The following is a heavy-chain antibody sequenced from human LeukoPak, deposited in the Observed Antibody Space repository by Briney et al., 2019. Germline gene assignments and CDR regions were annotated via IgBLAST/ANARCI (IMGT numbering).Heavy chain of an antibody. Sequence: GGSLRLSCAASGFTFSSYAMSWVRQAPGKGLEWVSGINWNGGSTGYADSVKGRFTISRDNAKNSLYLQMNSLRAEDTAVYYCAKDSPVGAFDIWGQGTMVTVSS. D-gene: IGHD1-26*01. CDR2: INWNGGST. V-gene: IGHV3-20*04. J-gene: IGHJ3*02. CDR3: AKDSPVGAFDI. CDR1: GFTFSSYA.